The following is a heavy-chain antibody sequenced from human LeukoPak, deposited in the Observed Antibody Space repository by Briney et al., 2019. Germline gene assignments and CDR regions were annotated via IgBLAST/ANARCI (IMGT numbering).Heavy chain of an antibody. Sequence: GGSLRLSCAPSAFTFSTYWMSWVRQAPGKGLEWVANIKEDGTDKYYVDSVKGRFTISRDSAMNSVCLQMNSLRAEDTAVYCCAYSTLSPAGGMDVWGQGTTVTVSS. J-gene: IGHJ6*02. CDR3: AYSTLSPAGGMDV. V-gene: IGHV3-7*05. D-gene: IGHD2/OR15-2a*01. CDR1: AFTFSTYW. CDR2: IKEDGTDK.